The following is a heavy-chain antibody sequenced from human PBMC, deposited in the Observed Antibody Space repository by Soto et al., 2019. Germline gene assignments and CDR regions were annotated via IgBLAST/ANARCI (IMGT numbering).Heavy chain of an antibody. CDR1: GFTFSSYA. Sequence: QVQLVESGGGVVQPGRSLRLSCAASGFTFSSYAMHWVRQAPGKGLEWVAVISYDGSNKYYADSVKGRFTISRDNSKNTLYLQMNSLRAEDTAVYYCARPYSSSSGIDYWGQGTLVTVSS. J-gene: IGHJ4*02. CDR2: ISYDGSNK. D-gene: IGHD6-6*01. V-gene: IGHV3-30-3*01. CDR3: ARPYSSSSGIDY.